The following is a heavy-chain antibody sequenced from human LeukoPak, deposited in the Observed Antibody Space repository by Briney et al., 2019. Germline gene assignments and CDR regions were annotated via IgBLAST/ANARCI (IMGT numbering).Heavy chain of an antibody. CDR3: ASAPGYCSSTSCYAMSYYYYYGMDV. J-gene: IGHJ6*04. CDR2: INHSGST. V-gene: IGHV4-34*01. Sequence: PSETLSLTCAVYGGSFSGYYWSWIRQPPGKGLEWIGEINHSGSTNYNPSLKSRVTISVDTSKNQFSLKLSSVTAADTAVYYCASAPGYCSSTSCYAMSYYYYYGMDVWGKGTTVTVSS. CDR1: GGSFSGYY. D-gene: IGHD2-2*01.